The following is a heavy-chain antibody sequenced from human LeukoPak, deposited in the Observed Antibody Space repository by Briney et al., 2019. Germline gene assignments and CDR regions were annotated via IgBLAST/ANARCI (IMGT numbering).Heavy chain of an antibody. CDR1: VFSFSSYG. V-gene: IGHV3-64*05. D-gene: IGHD2-15*01. CDR2: ISSDGGST. J-gene: IGHJ3*02. CDR3: VKCSGGRCYKPIDI. Sequence: PGGSLRLSCSASVFSFSSYGMRWVRQAPGKGLEYVSAISSDGGSTYYADSVKGRFTISRDNTKNTLYVQMSSLRAEDTAVYYCVKCSGGRCYKPIDIWGQGTMVTVSS.